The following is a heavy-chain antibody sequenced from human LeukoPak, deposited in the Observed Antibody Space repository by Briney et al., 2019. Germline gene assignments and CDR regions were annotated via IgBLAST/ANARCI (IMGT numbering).Heavy chain of an antibody. CDR2: INSDGSST. CDR1: GFTFRSYW. Sequence: GGSLRLSCAASGFTFRSYWMHWVRQAPGKGLVWVSRINSDGSSTSYADSVKGRFTIPRDNAKNTLYLEMNSLRAEDTAVYYCARVGVFEAAVGQFDYWGQGTLVTVSS. J-gene: IGHJ4*02. CDR3: ARVGVFEAAVGQFDY. D-gene: IGHD6-13*01. V-gene: IGHV3-74*01.